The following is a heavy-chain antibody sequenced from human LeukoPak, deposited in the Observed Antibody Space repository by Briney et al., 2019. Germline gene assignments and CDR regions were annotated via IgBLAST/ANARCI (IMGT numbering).Heavy chain of an antibody. CDR2: INPNSGGT. CDR1: GYTLTGYY. V-gene: IGHV1-2*04. CDR3: ARADSGSSWGYGMDV. Sequence: ASVKVSCKASGYTLTGYYMHWVRQAPGQGLEWMGWINPNSGGTNYAQKFQGWVTMTRDTSISTAYMELSRLRSDDTAVYYCARADSGSSWGYGMDVWGQGTTVTVSS. J-gene: IGHJ6*02. D-gene: IGHD6-13*01.